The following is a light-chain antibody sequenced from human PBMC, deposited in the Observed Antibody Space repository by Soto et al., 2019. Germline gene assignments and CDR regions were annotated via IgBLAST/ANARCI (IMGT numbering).Light chain of an antibody. Sequence: EPGTVVAAPGQRVTISCSGSSSNIGNNYVSWYQQLPGTAPKLLIYDNSKRPSGIPDRFSGSKSGTSATLGITGLQTGDEADYYCGTWDNSLSAYLFGTGPKATVL. V-gene: IGLV1-51*01. CDR2: DNS. J-gene: IGLJ1*01. CDR1: SSNIGNNY. CDR3: GTWDNSLSAYL.